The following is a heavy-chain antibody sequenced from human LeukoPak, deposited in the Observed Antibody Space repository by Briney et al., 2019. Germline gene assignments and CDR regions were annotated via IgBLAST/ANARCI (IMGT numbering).Heavy chain of an antibody. CDR3: RRDFSIRFCSRTSCYFARGTWFAP. CDR2: ISAYNGNT. V-gene: IGHV1-18*01. CDR1: GYTFTSYG. J-gene: IGHJ5*02. D-gene: IGHD2-2*01. Sequence: ASVKVSCKASGYTFTSYGISWVRQAPGQGLEWMGWISAYNGNTNYAQKLQGRVTMTTDTSTSTAYMELRTLRSDNRAVYYRRRDFSIRFCSRTSCYFARGTWFAPWGRETLVTVHS.